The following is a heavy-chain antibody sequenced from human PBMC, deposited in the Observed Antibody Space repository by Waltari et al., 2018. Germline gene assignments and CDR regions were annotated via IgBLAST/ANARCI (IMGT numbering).Heavy chain of an antibody. V-gene: IGHV3-21*01. J-gene: IGHJ3*02. Sequence: EVRLVESGGGLVRPGESLRLSCAASGFTFRYYTMNWVRQAPGKVPEWIPFITSAGNQPTYADSMRGRLTISRDNAKNSLFLQINSLRADDTAVYYCARDRRPTMILGSGAFDIWGQGTVVNVSS. CDR2: ITSAGNQP. D-gene: IGHD3-22*01. CDR3: ARDRRPTMILGSGAFDI. CDR1: GFTFRYYT.